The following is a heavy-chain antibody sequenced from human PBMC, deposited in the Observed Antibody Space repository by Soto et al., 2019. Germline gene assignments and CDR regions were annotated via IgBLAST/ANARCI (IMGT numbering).Heavy chain of an antibody. CDR1: GGTFSSYA. CDR2: IIPISDTT. J-gene: IGHJ6*02. V-gene: IGHV1-69*01. Sequence: QVQLVQSGAEVTKPGSSVKVSCQASGGTFSSYAISWVRQAPGQGLEWMGGIIPISDTTNYAQKFQGRVTITADESTSTAYMELSSLRSEDTAVYYCARSQGSSTSLEIYYYYYYGMDVWGHGTTVTVSS. CDR3: ARSQGSSTSLEIYYYYYYGMDV. D-gene: IGHD2-2*01.